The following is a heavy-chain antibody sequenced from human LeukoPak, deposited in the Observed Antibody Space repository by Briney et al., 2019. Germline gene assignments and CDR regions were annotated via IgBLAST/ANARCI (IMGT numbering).Heavy chain of an antibody. Sequence: SGTLSLTCAVSGGSISSSNWWSWVRQPPGKGLEWIGEIYHSGSTNYNPSLKSRVTISVDTSKNQFSLKLSSVTAADTAVYYCARELLDSSSWERAHIHDAFDIWGQGTMVTVSS. CDR3: ARELLDSSSWERAHIHDAFDI. J-gene: IGHJ3*02. D-gene: IGHD6-13*01. V-gene: IGHV4-4*02. CDR1: GGSISSSNW. CDR2: IYHSGST.